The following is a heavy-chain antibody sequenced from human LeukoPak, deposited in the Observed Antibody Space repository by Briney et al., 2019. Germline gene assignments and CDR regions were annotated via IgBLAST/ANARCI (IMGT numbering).Heavy chain of an antibody. CDR2: IKQDGSEK. Sequence: PGGSLRLSCAASGFTFSSYWMSWVRQAPGKGLEWVANIKQDGSEKYYVDSVKGRFTIYRDNAKNSLYLQMNSLRAEDTAVYYCVGGHHDAFDIWGQGTMVTVSS. J-gene: IGHJ3*02. CDR1: GFTFSSYW. D-gene: IGHD3-16*01. V-gene: IGHV3-7*01. CDR3: VGGHHDAFDI.